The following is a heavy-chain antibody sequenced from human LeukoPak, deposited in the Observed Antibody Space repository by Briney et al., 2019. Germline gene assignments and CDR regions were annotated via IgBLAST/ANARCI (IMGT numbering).Heavy chain of an antibody. V-gene: IGHV4-59*01. CDR2: IHYSGST. J-gene: IGHJ4*02. CDR3: AKGAGWWAD. CDR1: GGSISGDH. Sequence: PSEALSLTYSLSGGSISGDHGSWLRQSPGKGLEWIGFIHYSGSTRYNPSVKSRVTISMDTSMTHFFLNLRSVTAADTAVYYCAKGAGWWADWGQGTLVTVSS. D-gene: IGHD6-19*01.